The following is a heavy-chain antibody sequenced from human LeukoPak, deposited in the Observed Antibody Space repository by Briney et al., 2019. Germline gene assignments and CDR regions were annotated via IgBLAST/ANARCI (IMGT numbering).Heavy chain of an antibody. CDR2: ISGNGGST. CDR1: GGSISSSSYY. V-gene: IGHV3-23*01. CDR3: VKGGQRYDFWRFDF. J-gene: IGHJ5*01. Sequence: ETLSLTCTVSGGSISSSSYYWGWIRQPPGKGLEWVSSISGNGGSTYYANSVKGRFTIARDNSKNTLYMEMNSLREENTALYYCVKGGQRYDFWRFDFWGRGTLVTVSS. D-gene: IGHD3-3*01.